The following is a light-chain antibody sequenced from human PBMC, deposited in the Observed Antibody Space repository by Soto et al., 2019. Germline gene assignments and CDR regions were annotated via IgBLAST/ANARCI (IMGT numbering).Light chain of an antibody. J-gene: IGLJ2*01. CDR2: EDI. CDR3: CSYAGGASVV. V-gene: IGLV2-23*01. Sequence: HSVLTQPASVSGSPGQSITMSCTGTISDVGRYNLVSWYQQHPDKAPKLIIYEDIERPSGVSHRFSGSTSGNTASLTISGLQTEDEAKYFCCSYAGGASVVFGGGTKLTVL. CDR1: ISDVGRYNL.